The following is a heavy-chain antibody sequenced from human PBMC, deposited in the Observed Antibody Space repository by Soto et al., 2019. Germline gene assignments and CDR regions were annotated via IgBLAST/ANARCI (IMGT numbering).Heavy chain of an antibody. CDR2: IYYSGST. CDR1: GGSISSYY. V-gene: IGHV4-59*01. D-gene: IGHD4-4*01. J-gene: IGHJ6*03. CDR3: ARDMEHYNGYMDV. Sequence: SETLALTCTVSGGSISSYYWSWIRQPPGKGLEWIGYIYYSGSTNYNPSLKSRVTISVDTSKNQFSLKLSSVTAADTAVYYCARDMEHYNGYMDVWGKGTTVTVSS.